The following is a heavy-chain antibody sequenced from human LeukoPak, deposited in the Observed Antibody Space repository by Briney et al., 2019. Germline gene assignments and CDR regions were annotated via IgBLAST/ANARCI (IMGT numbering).Heavy chain of an antibody. CDR2: IYYSGST. Sequence: PSETLSLTCTVSGGSISSYYWSWIRQPPGKGLEWIGYIYYSGSTNYNPSLKSRVTISVDTSKNQFSLKLSSVTAADTAVYYCARGKYDILTGYSYYFDYWGQGTLVTVSS. D-gene: IGHD3-9*01. J-gene: IGHJ4*02. CDR1: GGSISSYY. V-gene: IGHV4-59*01. CDR3: ARGKYDILTGYSYYFDY.